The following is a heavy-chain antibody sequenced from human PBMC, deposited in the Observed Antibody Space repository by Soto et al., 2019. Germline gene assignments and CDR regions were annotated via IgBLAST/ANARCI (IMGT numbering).Heavy chain of an antibody. V-gene: IGHV4-61*08. Sequence: PSETLSLTCAVSGCSISSGGYSWSWIRQPPGKGLEWIGYIYYSGSTNYNPSLKSRVTISVDTSKNQFSLKLSSVTAADTAVYYCARDWGYSGSHRYYYGMDVWGQGTTVTVSS. J-gene: IGHJ6*02. D-gene: IGHD1-26*01. CDR1: GCSISSGGYS. CDR2: IYYSGST. CDR3: ARDWGYSGSHRYYYGMDV.